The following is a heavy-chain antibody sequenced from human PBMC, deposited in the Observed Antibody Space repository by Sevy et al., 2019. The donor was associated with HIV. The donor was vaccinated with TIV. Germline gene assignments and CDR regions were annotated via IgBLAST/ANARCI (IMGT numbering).Heavy chain of an antibody. D-gene: IGHD3-22*01. CDR2: IYYSRST. J-gene: IGHJ4*02. Sequence: SETLSLTCTVSGGSISSGGYYWSWIRQHPGKGLEWIGYIYYSRSTYYNPSLKSRVTISVDTSKNQFSLKLSSVTAADTAVYYCARAGTRGSGSYYWGQGTLVTVSS. CDR3: ARAGTRGSGSYY. CDR1: GGSISSGGYY. V-gene: IGHV4-31*03.